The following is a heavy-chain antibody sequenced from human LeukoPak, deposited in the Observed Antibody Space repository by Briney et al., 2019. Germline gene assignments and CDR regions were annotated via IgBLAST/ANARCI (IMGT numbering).Heavy chain of an antibody. V-gene: IGHV3-7*05. CDR3: AKSLTGYFRGYDY. CDR2: IKQDGSEK. J-gene: IGHJ4*02. D-gene: IGHD3-9*01. CDR1: GFTFSSYW. Sequence: PGGSLRLSCAASGFTFSSYWMSWVRQAPGKGLEWVANIKQDGSEKHYGDSVKGRFTISRDNSKNTLYLQMNSLRGEDTAVYYCAKSLTGYFRGYDYWGQGTLVTVSS.